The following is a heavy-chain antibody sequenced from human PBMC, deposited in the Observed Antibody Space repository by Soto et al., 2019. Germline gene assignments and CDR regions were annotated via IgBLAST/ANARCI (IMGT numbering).Heavy chain of an antibody. CDR1: GGSISSSSYY. CDR2: IYYSGST. D-gene: IGHD6-13*01. CDR3: ARHAGAAAHYYYYGMDV. J-gene: IGHJ6*02. Sequence: HSETLSLTCTVSGGSISSSSYYWGWIRQPPGKGLEWIGSIYYSGSTYYNPSLKSRVTISVDTSKNQFSLKLSSVTAADTAVYYCARHAGAAAHYYYYGMDVWGQGTTVTVSS. V-gene: IGHV4-39*01.